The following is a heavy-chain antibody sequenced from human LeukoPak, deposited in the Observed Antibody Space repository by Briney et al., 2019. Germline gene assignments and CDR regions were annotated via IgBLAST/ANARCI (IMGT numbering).Heavy chain of an antibody. CDR1: GFTFTTYS. Sequence: GGSLRLSCEASGFTFTTYSMTWVRQAPGKGLEWVSIISSGSSAIFSADALKGRFTISRDDAKNLLCLDMNSLRAEDTAVYYCARGHTAVTRHFDFWGQGTLVTVSS. V-gene: IGHV3-21*01. CDR3: ARGHTAVTRHFDF. J-gene: IGHJ4*02. D-gene: IGHD4-17*01. CDR2: ISSGSSAI.